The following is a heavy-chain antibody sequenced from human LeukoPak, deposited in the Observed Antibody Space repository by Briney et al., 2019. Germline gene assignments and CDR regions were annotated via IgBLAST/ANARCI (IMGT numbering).Heavy chain of an antibody. D-gene: IGHD2-2*02. CDR2: IYSNDDK. CDR3: AHTLYKARTDDSYYYYYGMDV. CDR1: GFSLSTSGVG. J-gene: IGHJ6*02. V-gene: IGHV2-5*01. Sequence: SGPTLVNPTQTLTLTCTFSGFSLSTSGVGGGWIRQPPGKALEWLALIYSNDDKRYSPSLKSRLTITKDTSKNQVVLTMTNMDPVDTATYYCAHTLYKARTDDSYYYYYGMDVWGQGTTVTVSS.